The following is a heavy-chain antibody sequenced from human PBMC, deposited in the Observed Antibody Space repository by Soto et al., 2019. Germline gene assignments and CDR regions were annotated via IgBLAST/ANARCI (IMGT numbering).Heavy chain of an antibody. CDR3: ARRHSVAYCGGDCQWWGMEV. V-gene: IGHV1-18*01. J-gene: IGHJ6*02. CDR2: ISAFHGDT. CDR1: GYDFSAYG. Sequence: QVHLVQSGAEVKKPGASVKVSCKTSGYDFSAYGIDWVRQAPGQGTEWLGWISAFHGDTDYAQKLQGRVTMTTDTSTSTAYMDLRTLRSDDTAVYYCARRHSVAYCGGDCQWWGMEVWGQGTTVSVSS. D-gene: IGHD2-21*02.